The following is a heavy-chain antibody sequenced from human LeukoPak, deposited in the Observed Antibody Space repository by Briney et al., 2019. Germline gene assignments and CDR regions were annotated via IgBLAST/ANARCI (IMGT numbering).Heavy chain of an antibody. CDR2: IYYSGST. J-gene: IGHJ6*02. D-gene: IGHD6-6*01. CDR3: AGAHFALSGSSSPPYVYYYGMDV. V-gene: IGHV4-30-4*01. CDR1: GGSISSGDYY. Sequence: SETLSLTCTVSGGSISSGDYYWSWIRQPPGKGLEWIGYIYYSGSTYYNPSLKSRVTISVDTSKNQFSLKLSSVTAADTAVYYCAGAHFALSGSSSPPYVYYYGMDVWGQGTTVTVSS.